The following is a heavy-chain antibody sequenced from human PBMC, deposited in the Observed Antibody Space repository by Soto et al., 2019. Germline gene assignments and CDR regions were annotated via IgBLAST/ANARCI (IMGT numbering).Heavy chain of an antibody. D-gene: IGHD6-13*01. V-gene: IGHV1-18*03. CDR1: GYTFTSYG. CDR2: ISAYNGNT. CDR3: ARWYSSSWGWYYYYGMDV. J-gene: IGHJ6*02. Sequence: GASVKVSCKASGYTFTSYGISWVRQAPGQGLEWMGWISAYNGNTNYAQKLQGRVTMTTDTSTSTAYMELRSLRSDDMAVYYCARWYSSSWGWYYYYGMDVWGQGTTVTVSS.